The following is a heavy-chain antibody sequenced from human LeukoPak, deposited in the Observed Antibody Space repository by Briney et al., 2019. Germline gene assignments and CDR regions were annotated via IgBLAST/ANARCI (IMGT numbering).Heavy chain of an antibody. V-gene: IGHV4-39*01. CDR3: ARVKSSSWYRYYYYGMDV. J-gene: IGHJ6*02. CDR2: IYYSGST. CDR1: GGSISSSSYY. D-gene: IGHD6-13*01. Sequence: SETLSLTCTVSGGSISSSSYYWGWIRQPPGKGLEWIGSIYYSGSTYYNPSPKSRVTISVDTSKNQFSLKLSSVTAADTAVYYCARVKSSSWYRYYYYGMDVWGQGTTVTVSS.